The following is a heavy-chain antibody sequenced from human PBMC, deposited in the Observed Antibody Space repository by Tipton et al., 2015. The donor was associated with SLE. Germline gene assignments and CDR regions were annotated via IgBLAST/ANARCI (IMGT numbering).Heavy chain of an antibody. V-gene: IGHV3-30-3*01. CDR1: GFTFSSYA. J-gene: IGHJ3*02. CDR3: ARDSTPYYYDSSGYGAFDI. Sequence: SLRLSCAASGFTFSSYAMHWVRQAPGKGLEWVAVISYDGSNKYYADSVKGRFTISRDSAKNSLYLQMNSLRAEDTAVYYCARDSTPYYYDSSGYGAFDIWGQGTMVTVSS. D-gene: IGHD3-22*01. CDR2: ISYDGSNK.